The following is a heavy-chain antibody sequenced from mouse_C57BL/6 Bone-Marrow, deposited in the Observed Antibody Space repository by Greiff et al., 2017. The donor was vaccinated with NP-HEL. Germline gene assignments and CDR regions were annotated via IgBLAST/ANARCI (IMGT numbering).Heavy chain of an antibody. CDR1: GYTFTSYW. V-gene: IGHV1-52*01. D-gene: IGHD1-1*01. CDR3: AKGYGSSYVYWYFDV. Sequence: QVQLQQPGAELVRPGSSVKLCCKASGYTFTSYWMHWVKQRPIQGLEWIGNIDPSDSETHYNQKFKDKATLTVDKSSSTAYMQLSSLTSEDSAVYYCAKGYGSSYVYWYFDVWGTGTTVTVSS. J-gene: IGHJ1*03. CDR2: IDPSDSET.